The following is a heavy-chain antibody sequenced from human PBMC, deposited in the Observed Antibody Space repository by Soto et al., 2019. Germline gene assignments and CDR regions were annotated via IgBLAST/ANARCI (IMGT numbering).Heavy chain of an antibody. CDR2: IDVDSGNT. D-gene: IGHD1-26*01. V-gene: IGHV1-58*02. Sequence: SVKVSCKASGFTFTSSAMQWVRQARGQGLEWIGWIDVDSGNTNNAQKFQERVTFTTDISTSTAYMELRSLRSDDTATYYCARDPGAATFDYWGQGTLVTVSS. CDR3: ARDPGAATFDY. CDR1: GFTFTSSA. J-gene: IGHJ4*01.